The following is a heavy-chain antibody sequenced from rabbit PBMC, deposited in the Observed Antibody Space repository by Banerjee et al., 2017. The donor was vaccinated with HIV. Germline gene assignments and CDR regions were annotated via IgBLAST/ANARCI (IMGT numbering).Heavy chain of an antibody. J-gene: IGHJ6*01. Sequence: QSLEESGGGLVQPEGSLALSCKASGFSFSSSDYICWVRQAPGKGLEWLSCIAGSSSGFTYSATWAKGRFTISRASSTTVTLQMTSLTVADTATYFCARDTGTSFSSYGMDLWGPGTLVTVS. CDR1: GFSFSSSDY. V-gene: IGHV1S40*01. CDR3: ARDTGTSFSSYGMDL. CDR2: IAGSSSGFT. D-gene: IGHD7-1*01.